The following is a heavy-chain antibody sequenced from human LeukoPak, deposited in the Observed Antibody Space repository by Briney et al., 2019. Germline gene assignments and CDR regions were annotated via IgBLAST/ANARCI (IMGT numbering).Heavy chain of an antibody. V-gene: IGHV3-11*01. CDR2: ISSSGSTI. D-gene: IGHD5-12*01. Sequence: PGGSLRLSCAASGFTFSDYYMSWIRQAPGKGLEWVSYISSSGSTIYYADSVKGRFTISRDNAKNSLYLQMNSLRAEDTAVYYCAGDSSGYDKYFDYWGQGTLVTVSP. CDR3: AGDSSGYDKYFDY. J-gene: IGHJ4*02. CDR1: GFTFSDYY.